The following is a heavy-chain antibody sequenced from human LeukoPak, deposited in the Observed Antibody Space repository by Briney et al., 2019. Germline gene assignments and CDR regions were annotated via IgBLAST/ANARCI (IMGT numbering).Heavy chain of an antibody. D-gene: IGHD4-17*01. Sequence: GGSLRLSCAASGFTFSSYEMNWVRQAPGEGLEWVSYISSSGSTIYYADSVKGRFTISRDNAKNSLYLQMNSLRAEDTAVYYCARVYGDYVGRAFYIWGQGTMVTVSS. V-gene: IGHV3-48*03. J-gene: IGHJ3*02. CDR1: GFTFSSYE. CDR3: ARVYGDYVGRAFYI. CDR2: ISSSGSTI.